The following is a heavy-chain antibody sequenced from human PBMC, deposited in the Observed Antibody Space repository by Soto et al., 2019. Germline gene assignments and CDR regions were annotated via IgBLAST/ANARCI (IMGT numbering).Heavy chain of an antibody. CDR2: IDWDDDK. Sequence: QITLKESGPALVKPTQTLTLTCTFSGFSLTTRGVGVGWIRQPPGKALEWLALIDWDDDKGYSPSLKSRLTITKDTSKNQVLLTMTNMDPADTATYSCAHRTTTVTWWFDPWGQGTLVTVSS. CDR3: AHRTTTVTWWFDP. V-gene: IGHV2-5*02. CDR1: GFSLTTRGVG. J-gene: IGHJ5*02. D-gene: IGHD4-17*01.